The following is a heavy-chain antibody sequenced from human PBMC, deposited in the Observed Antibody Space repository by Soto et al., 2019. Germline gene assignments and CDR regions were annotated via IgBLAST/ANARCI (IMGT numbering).Heavy chain of an antibody. Sequence: QPGGSLRLSCAASGFTFSSYGMHWVRQAPGKGLEWVAVISYDGSNKYYADSVKGRFTISRDNSKNTLYLQMNSLRAEDTAVYYCAKGFEGNSRLTYSFYFDYWGQGTLVTVSS. CDR1: GFTFSSYG. V-gene: IGHV3-30*18. CDR2: ISYDGSNK. CDR3: AKGFEGNSRLTYSFYFDY. J-gene: IGHJ4*02. D-gene: IGHD5-18*01.